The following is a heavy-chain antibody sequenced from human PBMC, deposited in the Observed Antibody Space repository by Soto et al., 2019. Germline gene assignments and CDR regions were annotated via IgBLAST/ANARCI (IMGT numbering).Heavy chain of an antibody. D-gene: IGHD2-15*01. Sequence: GGSLRLSCAASGFTFSDYYMTWIRQAPGKGLEWVSYISSSGTGIYYADSVKGRFTISRDDAKNSLFLQMSSLRAEDTAVYYCARAYSDAFDIWGQGTMVTVSS. CDR1: GFTFSDYY. V-gene: IGHV3-11*01. CDR2: ISSSGTGI. CDR3: ARAYSDAFDI. J-gene: IGHJ3*02.